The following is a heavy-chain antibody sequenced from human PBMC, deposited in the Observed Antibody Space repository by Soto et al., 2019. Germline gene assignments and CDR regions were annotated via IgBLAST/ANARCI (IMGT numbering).Heavy chain of an antibody. Sequence: QVQLQESGPGLVKPSETLSLTCTVSGGSISSYYWSWIRQPPGKGLEWIGYIYYSGSTNYNPSLKSRVTISVDTSKNQFSLKLSSVTAADTAVYYCARAYSGYDPQMDVWGKGTTVTVSS. V-gene: IGHV4-59*08. D-gene: IGHD5-12*01. CDR1: GGSISSYY. CDR3: ARAYSGYDPQMDV. J-gene: IGHJ6*04. CDR2: IYYSGST.